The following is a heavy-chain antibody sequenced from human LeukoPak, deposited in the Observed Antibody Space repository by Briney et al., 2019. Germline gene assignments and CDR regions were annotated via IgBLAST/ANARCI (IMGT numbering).Heavy chain of an antibody. V-gene: IGHV4-38-2*02. CDR1: GYSIGSDSY. CDR2: ISHSGTT. Sequence: SETLSLTCTVSGYSIGSDSYWGWIRQPPGKGLEWIGTISHSGTTYYSPSLKSRVTISIDTSENHFSLDLTSVTATDTAVYYCAKFGSTSGRGFDPWGQGTLVTVSS. CDR3: AKFGSTSGRGFDP. J-gene: IGHJ5*02. D-gene: IGHD2-2*01.